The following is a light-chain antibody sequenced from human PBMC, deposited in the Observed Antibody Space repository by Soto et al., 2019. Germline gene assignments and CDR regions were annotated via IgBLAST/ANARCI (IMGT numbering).Light chain of an antibody. J-gene: IGLJ1*01. CDR1: SSDVAGSNY. Sequence: QSVLTQPASVSGSPGQSITISCTGISSDVAGSNYVSWYQHHPGKAPKLIIYEVNNRPSGVSNRFSGSKSGNTASLTISGLQAEDEADYYCSSYTSSSTLYVFGSGTKGTVL. CDR2: EVN. V-gene: IGLV2-14*01. CDR3: SSYTSSSTLYV.